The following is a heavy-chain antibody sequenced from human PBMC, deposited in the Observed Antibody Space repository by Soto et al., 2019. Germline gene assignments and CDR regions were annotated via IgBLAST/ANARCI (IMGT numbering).Heavy chain of an antibody. J-gene: IGHJ3*02. CDR3: ARGRTMIVDAFDI. CDR2: IYYSGST. CDR1: GGSISSYY. Sequence: ASETLSLTCTVSGGSISSYYWSWIRQPPGKGLEWIGYIYYSGSTNYNPSLKSRVTISVDTSKNQFSLKLSSVTAADTAVYYCARGRTMIVDAFDIWGQGTMVTVSS. D-gene: IGHD3-22*01. V-gene: IGHV4-59*01.